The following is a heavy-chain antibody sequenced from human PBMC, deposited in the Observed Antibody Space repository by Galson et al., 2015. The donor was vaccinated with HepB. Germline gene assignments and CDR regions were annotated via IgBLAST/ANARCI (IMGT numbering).Heavy chain of an antibody. CDR2: ISGSGGST. V-gene: IGHV3-23*01. J-gene: IGHJ4*02. CDR3: AKEGHGYSSGWYGIYYFDY. Sequence: SLRLSCAASGFTFSSYAMSWVRQAPGKGLEWVSAISGSGGSTYYADSVKGRFTISRDNSKNTLYLQMNSLRAEDTAVYYCAKEGHGYSSGWYGIYYFDYWGQGTLVTVSS. D-gene: IGHD6-19*01. CDR1: GFTFSSYA.